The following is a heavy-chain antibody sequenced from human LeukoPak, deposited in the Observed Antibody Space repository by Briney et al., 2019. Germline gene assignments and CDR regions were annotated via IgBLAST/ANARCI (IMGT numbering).Heavy chain of an antibody. Sequence: SETLSLTCSVSGGSISSYYWNWLRQPPGKGLEWIGYIYYSGSNNYNPSLKSPVPISVHTSKLQFSLKLSSVTAADTAVYYCASSLVAALDYWGQGTLVTVSS. CDR1: GGSISSYY. V-gene: IGHV4-59*01. D-gene: IGHD2-21*01. J-gene: IGHJ4*02. CDR2: IYYSGSN. CDR3: ASSLVAALDY.